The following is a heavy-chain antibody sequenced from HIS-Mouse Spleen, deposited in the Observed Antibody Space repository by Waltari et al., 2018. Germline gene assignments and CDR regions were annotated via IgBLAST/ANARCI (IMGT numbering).Heavy chain of an antibody. J-gene: IGHJ3*02. V-gene: IGHV3-66*01. D-gene: IGHD6-19*01. CDR2: SYSGGST. CDR3: ARGIAVAGRGAFDI. Sequence: EVQLVESGGGLVQPGGSLRLSCAASGFTVSSNYMSWVRQAPGKGLEWVSVSYSGGSTYYADSVKGRFTISRDNSKNTLYLQMNSLRAEDTAVYYCARGIAVAGRGAFDIWGQGTMVTVSS. CDR1: GFTVSSNY.